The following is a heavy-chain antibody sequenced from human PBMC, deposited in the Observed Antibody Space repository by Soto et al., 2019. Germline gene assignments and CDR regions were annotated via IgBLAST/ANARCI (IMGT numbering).Heavy chain of an antibody. V-gene: IGHV3-7*01. CDR1: GFTFSTYL. Sequence: EEHLVESGGGLVQPGGSLRLSCAASGFTFSTYLMSWVRQAPGKGLEWVANIKYDGSETYYVDSVKGRFTISRDNAKKSLYLQMNSLRGEDTAVYYCARYSSACGRWGQGTLVTVSS. J-gene: IGHJ4*02. CDR2: IKYDGSET. D-gene: IGHD6-19*01. CDR3: ARYSSACGR.